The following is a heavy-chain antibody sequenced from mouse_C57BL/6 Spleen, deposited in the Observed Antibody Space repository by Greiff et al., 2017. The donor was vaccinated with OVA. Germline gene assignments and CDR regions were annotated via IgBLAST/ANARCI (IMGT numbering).Heavy chain of an antibody. Sequence: QVQLQQPGAELVRPGSSVKLSCKASGYTFTSYWMHWVKQRPIQGLEWIGNIDPSDSETHYNQKFKDKATLTVDKSSSTAYMQLSSLTSEDSAVYDCARMANYDCRGWYFDGWGTGTTVTVSS. D-gene: IGHD2-4*01. V-gene: IGHV1-52*01. CDR3: ARMANYDCRGWYFDG. J-gene: IGHJ1*03. CDR1: GYTFTSYW. CDR2: IDPSDSET.